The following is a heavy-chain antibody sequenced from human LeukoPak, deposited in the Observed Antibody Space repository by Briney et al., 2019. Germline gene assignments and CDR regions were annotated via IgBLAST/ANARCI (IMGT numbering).Heavy chain of an antibody. CDR1: GYTFTSYY. Sequence: GASVKVSCKAYGYTFTSYYMHWVRQAPGQGLEWMGIINPSGGSTSYAQKFQGRVTMTRDTSTSTVYMELSSLRSEDTAVYYCARDVPYSSGWSYYYYYGMDVWGQGTTVTVSS. CDR3: ARDVPYSSGWSYYYYYGMDV. CDR2: INPSGGST. D-gene: IGHD6-19*01. V-gene: IGHV1-46*01. J-gene: IGHJ6*02.